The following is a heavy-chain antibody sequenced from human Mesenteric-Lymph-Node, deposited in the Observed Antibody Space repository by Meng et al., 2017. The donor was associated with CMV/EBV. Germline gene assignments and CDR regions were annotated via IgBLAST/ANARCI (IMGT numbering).Heavy chain of an antibody. CDR2: ISSSSRYI. CDR1: GFTFSGYS. CDR3: ARNYYPDY. D-gene: IGHD1-7*01. J-gene: IGHJ4*02. Sequence: GGSLRLSCAASGFTFSGYSMNWVRQAPGKGLEWVSSISSSSRYIYYADSVKGRFTISRDNAKNSLYLQMNSLRAEDTAVYYCARNYYPDYWGQGTLVTVSS. V-gene: IGHV3-21*01.